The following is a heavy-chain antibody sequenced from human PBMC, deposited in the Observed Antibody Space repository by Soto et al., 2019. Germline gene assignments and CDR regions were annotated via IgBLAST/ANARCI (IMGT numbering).Heavy chain of an antibody. CDR2: IYYSGST. V-gene: IGHV4-59*08. D-gene: IGHD5-12*01. CDR3: GSGYSLDYIDY. CDR1: SGSISSYY. Sequence: PSETLSLTCTVSSGSISSYYWSWIRQPPGKGLEWIGYIYYSGSTNYNPSLKSRVTISVDTSKNQFSLKLSSVTAADTAVYYCGSGYSLDYIDYWGQGTLVTVSS. J-gene: IGHJ4*02.